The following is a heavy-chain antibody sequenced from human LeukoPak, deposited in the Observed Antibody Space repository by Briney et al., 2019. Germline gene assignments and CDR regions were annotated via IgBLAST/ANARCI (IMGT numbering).Heavy chain of an antibody. V-gene: IGHV3-21*01. CDR2: ISSSSSYI. D-gene: IGHD6-19*01. CDR3: ARSGYSSGWYVY. CDR1: GFTFSSYS. J-gene: IGHJ4*02. Sequence: GGSLRLSCAASGFTFSSYSMNWVRQAPGKGLEWVSSISSSSSYIYYADSVKSRFTISRDNAKNSLYLQMNSLRAEDTAVYYCARSGYSSGWYVYWGQGTLVTVSP.